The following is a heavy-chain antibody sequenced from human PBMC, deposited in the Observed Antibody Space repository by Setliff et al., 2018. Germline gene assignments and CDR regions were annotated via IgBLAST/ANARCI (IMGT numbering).Heavy chain of an antibody. CDR3: AREAAAHFPRPYYYDSSGYYYEGYFDY. CDR2: IGTAGDT. J-gene: IGHJ4*02. CDR1: GFTFSSYD. D-gene: IGHD3-22*01. V-gene: IGHV3-13*01. Sequence: VGSLRLSCAASGFTFSSYDMHWVRQATGKGLEWVSAIGTAGDTYYPGSVKGRFTISRENAKNSLYLQMNSLRAEDTAVYYCAREAAAHFPRPYYYDSSGYYYEGYFDYWGQGTLVTVSS.